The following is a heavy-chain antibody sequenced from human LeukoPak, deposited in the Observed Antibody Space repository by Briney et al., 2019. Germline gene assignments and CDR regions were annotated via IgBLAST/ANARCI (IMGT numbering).Heavy chain of an antibody. V-gene: IGHV3-23*01. CDR1: GFTFTNCA. J-gene: IGHJ3*02. CDR3: ARFETCQCDDVFDI. Sequence: GGSLRLSCAASGFTFTNCAMSWVRQAPGKGLEWVSVISGSGSSTYYADSVKGRFTISRDDSKNTLYLQMNILRAEDTAVYFCARFETCQCDDVFDIWGQGTMVTVSS. D-gene: IGHD3-3*01. CDR2: ISGSGSST.